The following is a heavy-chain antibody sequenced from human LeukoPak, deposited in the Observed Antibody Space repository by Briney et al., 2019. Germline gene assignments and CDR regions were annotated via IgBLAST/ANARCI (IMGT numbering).Heavy chain of an antibody. CDR1: GFTVSSNY. D-gene: IGHD4-17*01. J-gene: IGHJ3*02. Sequence: QTGGSLRLSCAASGFTVSSNYMSWVRQAPGKGLVWVSVIYSGGSTYYADSVKGRFTISRDNAKNSLYLQMNSLRAEDTAVYYCAIYGDYGAFDIWGQGTMVTVSS. V-gene: IGHV3-53*01. CDR2: IYSGGST. CDR3: AIYGDYGAFDI.